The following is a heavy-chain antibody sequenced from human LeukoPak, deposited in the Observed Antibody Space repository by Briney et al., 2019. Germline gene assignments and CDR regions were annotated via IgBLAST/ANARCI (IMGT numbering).Heavy chain of an antibody. J-gene: IGHJ4*02. V-gene: IGHV3-33*08. Sequence: PGGSLRLSCAASGFTFSDYWMHWVRQAPGKGLEWVALIWFDGSNKYYADSVKGRFTISRDNSNNTLYLQMNSLRAEDTAVYYCARAPDYGGNSEGYFDYWGQGTLVTVSS. CDR2: IWFDGSNK. D-gene: IGHD4-23*01. CDR3: ARAPDYGGNSEGYFDY. CDR1: GFTFSDYW.